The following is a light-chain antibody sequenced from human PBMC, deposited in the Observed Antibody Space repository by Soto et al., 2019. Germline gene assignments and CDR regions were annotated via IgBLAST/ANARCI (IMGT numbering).Light chain of an antibody. J-gene: IGKJ3*01. CDR2: GAS. CDR1: QSVSSSY. CDR3: QQYGSSPLCT. V-gene: IGKV3-20*01. Sequence: EIVLTQSPGTLSLSPGERATLSCRASQSVSSSYLAWYQQKPGQAPRLLIYGASSRATGIPDRFSGSGSGKDFTLTIRRLEPEESGVYDYQQYGSSPLCTFGPGTKLDIK.